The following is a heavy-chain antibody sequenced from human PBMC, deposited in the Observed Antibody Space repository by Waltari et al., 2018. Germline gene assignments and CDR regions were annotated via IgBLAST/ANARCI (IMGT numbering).Heavy chain of an antibody. CDR3: ARLHSNSLGMDV. Sequence: VQSGAEVKKPGASVQVSCKASGYTFTGSFIHWVRQAPGQGLEWVGLINPLSGAANSAQRLLGRGTLSTDTSIDTAYMELSGRESGDTALYYCARLHSNSLGMDVWGQGTAVTVSS. J-gene: IGHJ6*02. CDR1: GYTFTGSF. CDR2: INPLSGAA. D-gene: IGHD3-22*01. V-gene: IGHV1-2*02.